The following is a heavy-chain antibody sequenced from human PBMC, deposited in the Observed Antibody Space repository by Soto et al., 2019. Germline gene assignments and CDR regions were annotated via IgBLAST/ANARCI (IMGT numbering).Heavy chain of an antibody. CDR2: IGGRGGNA. CDR3: AIARHSGDFAGSYDS. V-gene: IGHV3-23*01. J-gene: IGHJ5*02. D-gene: IGHD2-21*02. CDR1: GFSFIDYV. Sequence: GGSLRLSCAASGFSFIDYVINWVRQVPGRGLEYVAGIGGRGGNAFYADSMKGRFSISRDNSKNTVYPHMHNLRVDDSAMYYCAIARHSGDFAGSYDSWRQGTLVTVSS.